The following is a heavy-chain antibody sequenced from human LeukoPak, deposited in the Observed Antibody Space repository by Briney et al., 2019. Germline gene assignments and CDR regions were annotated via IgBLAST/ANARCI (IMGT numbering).Heavy chain of an antibody. CDR1: GYSFTSYD. CDR3: ATSLFCSNGVCYTGGYYFDY. V-gene: IGHV1-8*03. D-gene: IGHD2-8*01. J-gene: IGHJ4*02. CDR2: MNPSSGNT. Sequence: GSVKVSCKASGYSFTSYDVTWVRQPPGQGLEWMGWMNPSSGNTAYAQKFQGRVTITSDTSITTAYMELSSLRSEDTAVYYCATSLFCSNGVCYTGGYYFDYWGQGTLVTVSS.